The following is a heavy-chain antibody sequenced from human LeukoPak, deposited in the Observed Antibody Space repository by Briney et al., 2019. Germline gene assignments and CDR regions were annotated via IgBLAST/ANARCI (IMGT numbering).Heavy chain of an antibody. Sequence: ASVKVSCKASGYTFTSYGISWVRQAPGQGLEWMGWISAYNGNTNYAQKLQGRVTVTTDTSTSTAYMELRSLRSDDTAVYYCARDRSSGWYPLPFDYWGQGTLVTVSS. J-gene: IGHJ4*02. CDR1: GYTFTSYG. V-gene: IGHV1-18*04. CDR2: ISAYNGNT. D-gene: IGHD6-19*01. CDR3: ARDRSSGWYPLPFDY.